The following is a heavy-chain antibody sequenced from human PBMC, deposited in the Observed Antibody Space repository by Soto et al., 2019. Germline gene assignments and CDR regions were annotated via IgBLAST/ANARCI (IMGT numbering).Heavy chain of an antibody. Sequence: QVQLGQSGAEVREPGASVKVSCKASGYSFTSLDINWLRQSAGQALELIGCIKPSNWSTGYAQKFQGRVTMTRETSTNTAYMELTILTSDDTAFYYCSRGVSAQVDYWGQGTPATVSS. CDR2: IKPSNWST. CDR3: SRGVSAQVDY. V-gene: IGHV1-8*01. CDR1: GYSFTSLD. D-gene: IGHD6-19*01. J-gene: IGHJ4*02.